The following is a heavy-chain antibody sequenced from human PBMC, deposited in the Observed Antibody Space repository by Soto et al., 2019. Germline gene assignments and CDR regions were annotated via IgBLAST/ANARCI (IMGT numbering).Heavy chain of an antibody. Sequence: QVQLVESGGGVVQPGRSLRLSCAASGFTFSSYGMHWVRQAPGKGLEWVAVISYDGSNKYYADSVKGRFTISRDNSKNTLYLQMNSLRAEDTSVYYCAYSYGLDYWGQGTLGTGSS. J-gene: IGHJ4*02. CDR3: AYSYGLDY. D-gene: IGHD5-18*01. CDR1: GFTFSSYG. V-gene: IGHV3-30*03. CDR2: ISYDGSNK.